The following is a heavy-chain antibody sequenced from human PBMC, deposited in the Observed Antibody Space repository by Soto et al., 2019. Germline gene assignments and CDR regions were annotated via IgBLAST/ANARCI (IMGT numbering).Heavy chain of an antibody. CDR1: GYTFSNHW. D-gene: IGHD1-26*01. J-gene: IGHJ6*02. CDR2: IFPRDSGT. CDR3: AKSIEGGPMDV. V-gene: IGHV5-51*01. Sequence: PGESLKISCQGSGYTFSNHWINWVRLVPGKGLEWMGIIFPRDSGTRYSPSLQGQVIISVDKSTNTAYLQWTRLTASDTAIYYCAKSIEGGPMDVWGQGXTVTVYS.